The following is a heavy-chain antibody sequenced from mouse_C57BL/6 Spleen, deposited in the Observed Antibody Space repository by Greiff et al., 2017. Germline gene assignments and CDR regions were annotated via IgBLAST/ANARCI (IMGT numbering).Heavy chain of an antibody. J-gene: IGHJ4*01. Sequence: EVQVVESGGGLVKPGGSLKLSCAASGFTFSDYGMHWVRQAPEKGLEWVAYISSGSSTIYYADTVKGRFTISRDNAKNTLFLQMTSLRSEDTAMYYCARGPYYSNSFLYYAMDYWGQGTSVTVSS. CDR2: ISSGSSTI. CDR1: GFTFSDYG. CDR3: ARGPYYSNSFLYYAMDY. V-gene: IGHV5-17*01. D-gene: IGHD2-5*01.